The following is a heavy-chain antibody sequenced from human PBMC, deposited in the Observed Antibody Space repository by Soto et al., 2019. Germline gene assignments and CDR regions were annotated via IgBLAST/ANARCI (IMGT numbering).Heavy chain of an antibody. D-gene: IGHD3-9*01. V-gene: IGHV3-43D*04. Sequence: EVQLVESGGVVVQPGGSLRLSCAASGFTFDDYAMHWVRQAPGKGLEWVSLISWDGGSTYYADSVKGRFTISRDNSKNSLYLQMNSLRAEDTALYYCAKSFSGAYDILTYYFDYWGQGTLVTVSS. CDR2: ISWDGGST. CDR3: AKSFSGAYDILTYYFDY. J-gene: IGHJ4*02. CDR1: GFTFDDYA.